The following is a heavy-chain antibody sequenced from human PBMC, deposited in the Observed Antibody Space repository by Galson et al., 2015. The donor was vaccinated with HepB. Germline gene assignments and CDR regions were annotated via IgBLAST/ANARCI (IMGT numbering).Heavy chain of an antibody. CDR1: GFTFSSYS. V-gene: IGHV3-21*01. CDR3: ARDSGEPRYGYFDY. Sequence: SLRLSCAASGFTFSSYSMNWVRQAPGKGLEWVSSISSSSSYVYYADSVKGRFTISRDNAKNSLYLQMNSLRAEDTAVYYCARDSGEPRYGYFDYWGQGTLVTVSS. CDR2: ISSSSSYV. J-gene: IGHJ4*02. D-gene: IGHD1-14*01.